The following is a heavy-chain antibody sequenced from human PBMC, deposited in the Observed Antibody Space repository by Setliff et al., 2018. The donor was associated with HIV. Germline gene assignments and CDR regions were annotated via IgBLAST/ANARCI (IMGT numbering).Heavy chain of an antibody. CDR2: ITHSGST. J-gene: IGHJ6*03. CDR3: AKGVAGLQYYYYYMDV. V-gene: IGHV4-39*07. Sequence: SETLSLTCTVSGGSIISSSYYWAWIRQPPGKGLEWIGEITHSGSTNYNPSLETRVTISVDTSKNQFSLKLSSVTAADTAVYYCAKGVAGLQYYYYYMDVWGKGTTVTVSS. D-gene: IGHD6-19*01. CDR1: GGSIISSSYY.